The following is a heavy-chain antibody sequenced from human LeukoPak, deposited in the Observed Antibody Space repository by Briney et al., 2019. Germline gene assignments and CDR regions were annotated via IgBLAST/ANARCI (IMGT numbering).Heavy chain of an antibody. CDR2: INHSGST. CDR1: GGSISSYY. J-gene: IGHJ4*02. Sequence: PSETLSLTCTVSGGSISSYYWSWIRQPPGKGLEWIGEINHSGSTNYNPSLKSRVTISVDTSKNQFSLKLSSVTAADTAVYYCARPTGKRFDYWGQGTLVTVSS. V-gene: IGHV4-34*01. D-gene: IGHD1-14*01. CDR3: ARPTGKRFDY.